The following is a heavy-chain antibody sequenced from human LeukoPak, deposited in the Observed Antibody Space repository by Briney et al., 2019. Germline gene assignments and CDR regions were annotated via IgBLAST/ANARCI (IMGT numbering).Heavy chain of an antibody. J-gene: IGHJ4*02. CDR1: GFTFSSSA. V-gene: IGHV3-23*01. Sequence: GGSLRLSCAASGFTFSSSAMSWVRQAPGKGLEWVSAISNNGGYTYYADPVQGRFTISRDNSKSTLCLQMNSLRAEDTAVYYCAKQLGYCSDGSCYFPYWGQGTLVTVSS. CDR2: ISNNGGYT. D-gene: IGHD2-15*01. CDR3: AKQLGYCSDGSCYFPY.